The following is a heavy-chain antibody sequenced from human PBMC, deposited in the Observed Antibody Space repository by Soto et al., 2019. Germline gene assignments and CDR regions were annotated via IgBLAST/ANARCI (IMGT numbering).Heavy chain of an antibody. J-gene: IGHJ4*02. CDR1: GFTFSSYA. CDR3: AASSGWYDELEYYFDY. D-gene: IGHD6-19*01. CDR2: ISGSGGST. V-gene: IGHV3-23*01. Sequence: EVQLLESGGGLVQPGGSLRLSCAASGFTFSSYAMSWVRQAPGKGLEWVSAISGSGGSTYYADSVKGRFTISRDNSKNTLYLQMNSLSAEDTAVYYCAASSGWYDELEYYFDYWGQGTLVTVSS.